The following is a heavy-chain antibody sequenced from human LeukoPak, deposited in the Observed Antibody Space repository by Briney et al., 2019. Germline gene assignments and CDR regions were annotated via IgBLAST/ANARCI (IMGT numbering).Heavy chain of an antibody. J-gene: IGHJ6*03. V-gene: IGHV1-2*02. CDR2: INPNSGGT. D-gene: IGHD3-3*01. CDR3: ARVRFWEWTMDV. CDR1: GYTFTGYY. Sequence: ASVKVSCKASGYTFTGYYMHWVRQAPGQGLEWMGWINPNSGGTNYAQKFQGRVTMTRDTSISTAYMELSRLRSDDTAVYYCARVRFWEWTMDVWGKGTTVTVSS.